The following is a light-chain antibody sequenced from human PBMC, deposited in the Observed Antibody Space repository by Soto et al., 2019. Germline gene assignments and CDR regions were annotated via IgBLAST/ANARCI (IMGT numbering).Light chain of an antibody. CDR2: DAS. CDR3: QQRINWPPGLT. Sequence: EIVLTQSPAPLSLSPGERATLSCRASQSVSTYLAWYQQKPGQAPRLLIYDASNRATGIPARFSGSGSGTDFTLTISSLEPEDFAVYYCQQRINWPPGLTFGQGTRLEIK. CDR1: QSVSTY. J-gene: IGKJ5*01. V-gene: IGKV3-11*01.